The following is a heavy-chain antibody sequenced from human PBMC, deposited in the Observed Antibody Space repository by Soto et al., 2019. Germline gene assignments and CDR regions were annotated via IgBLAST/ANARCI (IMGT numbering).Heavy chain of an antibody. D-gene: IGHD3-10*01. V-gene: IGHV3-15*01. CDR3: TTEVLLWFGESQFV. Sequence: GGSLRLSCAASGFTFSNAWMSWVRQAPGKGLEWVGRIKSKTDGGTTDYAAPVKGRFTISRDDSKNTLYLQMNSLKTEDTAVYYCTTEVLLWFGESQFVWGQGTLVTVSS. CDR2: IKSKTDGGTT. CDR1: GFTFSNAW. J-gene: IGHJ4*02.